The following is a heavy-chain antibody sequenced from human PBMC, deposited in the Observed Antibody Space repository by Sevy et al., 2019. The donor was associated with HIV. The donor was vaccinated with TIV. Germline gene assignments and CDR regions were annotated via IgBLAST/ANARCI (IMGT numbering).Heavy chain of an antibody. J-gene: IGHJ4*02. V-gene: IGHV3-43*01. CDR2: VSWDGRGT. CDR1: GFTFDDYT. Sequence: GGSLRLSCAASGFTFDDYTMHWVRQAPGKGLEWVSLVSWDGRGTFYADSVRGRFTISRDNSKSSLFLQMNSLRTEDTALYYCAGDSVGSRARNGEGFDWGQGTQVTVSS. CDR3: AGDSVGSRARNGEGFD. D-gene: IGHD3-10*01.